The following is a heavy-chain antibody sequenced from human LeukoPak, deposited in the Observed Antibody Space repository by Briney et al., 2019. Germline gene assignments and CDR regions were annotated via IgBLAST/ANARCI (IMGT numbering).Heavy chain of an antibody. CDR1: GYTFTRYY. D-gene: IGHD4-11*01. CDR3: AKDPADYRGWFDY. Sequence: ASVKVSCKASGYTFTRYYIHWVRQAPGQGLAWMGIINPSGGSTTYAQKFQGRVTMTRDTSTSTVYMELSSLRSEDTAVYYCAKDPADYRGWFDYWDQGTLVTVSS. V-gene: IGHV1-46*01. CDR2: INPSGGST. J-gene: IGHJ4*02.